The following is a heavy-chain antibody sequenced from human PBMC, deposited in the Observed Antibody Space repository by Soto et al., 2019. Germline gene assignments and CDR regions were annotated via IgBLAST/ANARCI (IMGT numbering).Heavy chain of an antibody. J-gene: IGHJ5*02. CDR2: IIPILGIA. CDR1: GGAFNSYT. Sequence: GASVAVSCTASGGAFNSYTISWVRQAPRQGLEWMGRIIPILGIANYAQKFQGRVTITADKSTSTAYMELSSLRSEDTAVYYCARVAVATAFEYNWFDPWGQGTLVTVSS. D-gene: IGHD5-12*01. CDR3: ARVAVATAFEYNWFDP. V-gene: IGHV1-69*02.